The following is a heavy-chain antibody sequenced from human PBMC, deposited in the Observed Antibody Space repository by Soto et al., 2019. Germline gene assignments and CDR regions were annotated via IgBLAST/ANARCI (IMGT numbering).Heavy chain of an antibody. Sequence: GGSLRLSCVASGFTFSGFAMNWVRQPPGKGLEWVSSVDYTGSYTFYAASVKGRFTISRDNSKNMVYLELNSLRAEDTAVYYCATRSGGFSEFDYWGQGTLVTVSS. CDR2: VDYTGSYT. J-gene: IGHJ4*02. D-gene: IGHD5-12*01. CDR3: ATRSGGFSEFDY. CDR1: GFTFSGFA. V-gene: IGHV3-23*01.